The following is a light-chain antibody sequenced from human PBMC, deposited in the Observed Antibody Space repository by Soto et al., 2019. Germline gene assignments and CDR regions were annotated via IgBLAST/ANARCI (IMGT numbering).Light chain of an antibody. V-gene: IGKV1-9*01. CDR2: AAS. CDR3: QQLNSYPLT. J-gene: IGKJ4*01. Sequence: DIQLTQSPSFLSASVGDRVTITCRASQAISSSLAWYQQKPGKAPKLLIYAASTLQPGVPSRFSGSGSRTEFTLTISSLQPEDFAAYYCQQLNSYPLTFGGGTKVYIK. CDR1: QAISSS.